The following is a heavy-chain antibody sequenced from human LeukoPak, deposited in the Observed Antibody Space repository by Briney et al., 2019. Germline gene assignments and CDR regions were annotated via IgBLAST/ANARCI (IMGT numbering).Heavy chain of an antibody. CDR2: LYTSGST. D-gene: IGHD3-22*01. Sequence: PSQTLSLTCTVSGGSISSGSYYWSWIRQPAGKGLEWIGRLYTSGSTNYNPSLKSRVTISVDTSKNQFSLKLSSVTAADTAVYYCARGPSRYYDSSGYYNWFDPWGQGTLVTVSS. V-gene: IGHV4-61*02. CDR1: GGSISSGSYY. CDR3: ARGPSRYYDSSGYYNWFDP. J-gene: IGHJ5*02.